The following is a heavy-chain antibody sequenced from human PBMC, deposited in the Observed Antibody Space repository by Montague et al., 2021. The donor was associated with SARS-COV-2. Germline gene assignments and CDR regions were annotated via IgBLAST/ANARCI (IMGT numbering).Heavy chain of an antibody. CDR1: GASISSYY. CDR2: IYYSGST. J-gene: IGHJ3*02. V-gene: IGHV4-59*13. CDR3: ARGGYYDYAFDI. D-gene: IGHD3-22*01. Sequence: SETLSLTCTVSGASISSYYWCWIRQPPGQGLEWIGNIYYSGSTNNNSSHKRRITISVDTSKNQFSLKLSSVTAAAAAVYYFARGGYYDYAFDIWGQGTMVTVSS.